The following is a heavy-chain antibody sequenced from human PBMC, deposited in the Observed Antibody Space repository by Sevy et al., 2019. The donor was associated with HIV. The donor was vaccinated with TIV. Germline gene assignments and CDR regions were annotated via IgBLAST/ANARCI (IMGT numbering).Heavy chain of an antibody. CDR3: ARRVAAAGQGNEYFQH. Sequence: SETLSLTCTVSGGSITDKKYYWARIRQPPGKGLEWIGSISYGGSTYYNPSLQSRATLSVDTCKNQFSLSLSSVTAADTAKYYCARRVAAAGQGNEYFQHWGRGTLVTVSS. J-gene: IGHJ1*01. V-gene: IGHV4-39*01. D-gene: IGHD6-13*01. CDR2: ISYGGST. CDR1: GGSITDKKYY.